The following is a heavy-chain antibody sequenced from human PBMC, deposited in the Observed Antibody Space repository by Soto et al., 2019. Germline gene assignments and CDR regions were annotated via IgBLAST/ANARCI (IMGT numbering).Heavy chain of an antibody. CDR1: GFTFSSYS. V-gene: IGHV3-21*01. Sequence: GGSLRLSCAASGFTFSSYSMNWVRQAPGKGLEWVSSISSSSSYIYYADSVKGRFTISRDNAKNSLYLQMNSLRAEDTAVYYCARGRRLERAFDIWGQGTMVTVSS. J-gene: IGHJ3*02. CDR3: ARGRRLERAFDI. CDR2: ISSSSSYI. D-gene: IGHD1-1*01.